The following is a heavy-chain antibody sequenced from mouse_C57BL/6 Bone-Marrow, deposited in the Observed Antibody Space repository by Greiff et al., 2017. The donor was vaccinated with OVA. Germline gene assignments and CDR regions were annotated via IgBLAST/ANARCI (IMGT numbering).Heavy chain of an antibody. Sequence: EVQVVESGGGLVQPKGSLKLSCAASGFSFNTYAMNWVRQAPGKGLEWVARIRSKSNNYATYYADSVKDRFTISRDDSESMLYLQMNNLKTEDTAMYYCVRPYYYYGSRAWFAYWGQGTLVTVSA. V-gene: IGHV10-1*01. D-gene: IGHD1-1*01. CDR2: IRSKSNNYAT. CDR3: VRPYYYYGSRAWFAY. J-gene: IGHJ3*01. CDR1: GFSFNTYA.